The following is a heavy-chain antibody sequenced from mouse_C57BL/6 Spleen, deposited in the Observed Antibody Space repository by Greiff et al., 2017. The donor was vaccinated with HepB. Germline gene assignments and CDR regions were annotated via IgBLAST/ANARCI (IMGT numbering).Heavy chain of an antibody. Sequence: QVHVKQSGAELVKPGASVKISCKASGYTFTDYYINWVKQRPGQGLEWIGKIGPGSGSTYYNEKFKGKATLTADKSSSTAYMQLSSLTSEDSAVYFCARGVYYYGSSYVYWYFDVWGTGTTVTVSS. J-gene: IGHJ1*03. D-gene: IGHD1-1*01. CDR3: ARGVYYYGSSYVYWYFDV. CDR1: GYTFTDYY. CDR2: IGPGSGST. V-gene: IGHV1-77*01.